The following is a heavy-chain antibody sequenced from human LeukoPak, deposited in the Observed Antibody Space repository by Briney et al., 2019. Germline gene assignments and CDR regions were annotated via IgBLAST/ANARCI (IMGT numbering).Heavy chain of an antibody. Sequence: SETLSLTCTVSGGSISSSSYYWGWIRQPPGKGLEWIGSIYYSGSTYYNPSLKSRVTISVDTSKNQFSLKLSSVTAADTAVYYCARRLPRWLQLSCWFDPWGQGTLVTVSS. V-gene: IGHV4-39*01. D-gene: IGHD5-24*01. J-gene: IGHJ5*02. CDR3: ARRLPRWLQLSCWFDP. CDR2: IYYSGST. CDR1: GGSISSSSYY.